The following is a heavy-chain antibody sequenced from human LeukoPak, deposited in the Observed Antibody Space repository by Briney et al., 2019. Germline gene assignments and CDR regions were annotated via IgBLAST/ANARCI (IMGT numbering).Heavy chain of an antibody. Sequence: GGSLRLYCAASGFTFSSYWMHWVRQAPGKGLVWVSRINSDGSSTSYADSVKGRFTISRDNAKNTLYLQMNSLRAEDTAMYYCARDTRMNTVGATRGFDYWGQGTLVTVSS. V-gene: IGHV3-74*01. J-gene: IGHJ4*02. CDR1: GFTFSSYW. CDR3: ARDTRMNTVGATRGFDY. CDR2: INSDGSST. D-gene: IGHD1-26*01.